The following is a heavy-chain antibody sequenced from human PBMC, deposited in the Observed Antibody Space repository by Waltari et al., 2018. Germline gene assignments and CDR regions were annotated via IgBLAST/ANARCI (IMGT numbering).Heavy chain of an antibody. Sequence: QVQLQDSGPRLVKPSENLSLTCDVSGYAINMGLYWGWFRQAPEKGLEWIATIYHDGTTFYNPSLTSRVTTSMDTSKNQISLKLKSVTAADTAVYYCTRQTLGYCTSAACRRLEAWGQGTLVTVSS. CDR3: TRQTLGYCTSAACRRLEA. D-gene: IGHD2-8*02. CDR2: IYHDGTT. J-gene: IGHJ5*02. V-gene: IGHV4-38-2*01. CDR1: GYAINMGLY.